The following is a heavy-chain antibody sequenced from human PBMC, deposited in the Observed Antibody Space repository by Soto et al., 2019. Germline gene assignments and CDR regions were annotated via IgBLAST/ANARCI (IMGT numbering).Heavy chain of an antibody. CDR3: ARGKQWLGY. CDR1: GGSISSLSCY. Sequence: SETLSLTCTVSGGSISSLSCYWISNRQPPGKGLEWIGYIYYSGSTNYNPSLKSRVTISVDTSKNQFSLKLSSVTAADTAVYYCARGKQWLGYWGQGTLVTVSS. D-gene: IGHD6-19*01. CDR2: IYYSGST. J-gene: IGHJ4*02. V-gene: IGHV4-61*01.